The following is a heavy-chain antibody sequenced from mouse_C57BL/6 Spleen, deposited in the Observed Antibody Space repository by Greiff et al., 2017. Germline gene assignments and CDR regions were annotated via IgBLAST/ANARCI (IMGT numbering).Heavy chain of an antibody. J-gene: IGHJ1*03. CDR3: ARGGNGWYFDV. D-gene: IGHD2-1*01. V-gene: IGHV1-66*01. CDR1: GYRFTSYY. CDR2: IYPGSGNT. Sequence: VQLQQSGPELVKPGASVKISCKASGYRFTSYYIHWVKQRPGQGLEWIGWIYPGSGNTKYNEKFKGKATLTADTSSSTAYMQLSSLTSEDSAVYYCARGGNGWYFDVWGTGTTVTVSS.